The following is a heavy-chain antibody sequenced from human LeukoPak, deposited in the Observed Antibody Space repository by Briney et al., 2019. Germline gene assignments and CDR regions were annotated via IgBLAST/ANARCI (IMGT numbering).Heavy chain of an antibody. CDR2: ISAYNGNT. Sequence: ASVKVSCKASGYTFTSYGISWVRQAPGQGLEWMGWISAYNGNTKYVQKVQGRVTMTTDTSTSTAYMEMRSLRSDDTAVYYCARDLRVRGVIHAFDIWGQGTMVTVSS. V-gene: IGHV1-18*01. D-gene: IGHD3-10*01. CDR1: GYTFTSYG. CDR3: ARDLRVRGVIHAFDI. J-gene: IGHJ3*02.